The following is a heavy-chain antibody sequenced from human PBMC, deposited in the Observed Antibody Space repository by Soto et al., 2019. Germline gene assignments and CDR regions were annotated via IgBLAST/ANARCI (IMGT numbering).Heavy chain of an antibody. Sequence: QVQLVQSGAEVRKPGSSVKVSCKASGGTFSRHAISWVRQAPGQGLEWMGGSIPIFCTANHAQKFQGRVTIIADESTSTVYMELSSLRSEDTAMYYCARGWGYDSNDYYYAYWGQGTLVIVSS. J-gene: IGHJ4*02. V-gene: IGHV1-69*01. CDR3: ARGWGYDSNDYYYAY. D-gene: IGHD3-22*01. CDR2: SIPIFCTA. CDR1: GGTFSRHA.